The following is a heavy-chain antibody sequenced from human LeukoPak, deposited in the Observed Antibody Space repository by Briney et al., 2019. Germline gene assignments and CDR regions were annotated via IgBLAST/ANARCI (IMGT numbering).Heavy chain of an antibody. CDR3: ATPSLTGIVGADVSFDY. V-gene: IGHV1-24*01. Sequence: ASVKVSCKVSGYTLTELSMHWVRQAPGKGLEGMGGFDPEDGETIYAQKFQGRVTMTEDTSTDTAYMELSSLRSEDTAVYYCATPSLTGIVGADVSFDYWGQGTLVTVSS. D-gene: IGHD1-26*01. J-gene: IGHJ4*02. CDR1: GYTLTELS. CDR2: FDPEDGET.